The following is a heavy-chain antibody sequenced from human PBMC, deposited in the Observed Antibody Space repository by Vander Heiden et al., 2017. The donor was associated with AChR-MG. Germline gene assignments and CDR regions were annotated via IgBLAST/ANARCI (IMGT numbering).Heavy chain of an antibody. CDR1: GGTLSSYT. J-gene: IGHJ4*02. CDR2: IIPILGIA. CDR3: ARVSPYYYDSSGQPDY. V-gene: IGHV1-69*02. Sequence: QIQLVQYGAEVKKPGSAVKVSCKASGGTLSSYTISWVRQAPGQGLEWMGRIIPILGIANYAQKFQGRVTITADKSTSTAYMELSSLRSEDTAVYYCARVSPYYYDSSGQPDYWGQGTLVTVSS. D-gene: IGHD3-22*01.